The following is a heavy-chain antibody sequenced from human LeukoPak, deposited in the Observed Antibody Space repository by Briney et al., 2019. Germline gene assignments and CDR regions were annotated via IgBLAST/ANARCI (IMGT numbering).Heavy chain of an antibody. CDR3: ARDRLITMVRGRAFDI. V-gene: IGHV1-18*01. J-gene: IGHJ3*02. D-gene: IGHD3-10*01. Sequence: ASVKVSCKASGYTFTSYGISWVRQAPGQGLEWMGWIGAYNGNTNYAQKLQGRVTMTTDTSTSTAYMELRSLRSDDTAVYYCARDRLITMVRGRAFDIWGQGTMVTVSS. CDR1: GYTFTSYG. CDR2: IGAYNGNT.